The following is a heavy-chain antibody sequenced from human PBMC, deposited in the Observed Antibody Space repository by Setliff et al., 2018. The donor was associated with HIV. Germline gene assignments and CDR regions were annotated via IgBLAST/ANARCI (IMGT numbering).Heavy chain of an antibody. CDR1: GFTFSNYA. CDR2: ISSSGINT. V-gene: IGHV3-23*01. J-gene: IGHJ4*02. Sequence: PGGSLRLSCAASGFTFSNYAMTWVRQAAGKGLEWVSAISSSGINTYYIDSVKGRFIISRDNSRNTLYLQLNSLRVEDTAVYFCAKEVSGGGWPRWGDQWGQGTRVTVSS. D-gene: IGHD6-19*01. CDR3: AKEVSGGGWPRWGDQ.